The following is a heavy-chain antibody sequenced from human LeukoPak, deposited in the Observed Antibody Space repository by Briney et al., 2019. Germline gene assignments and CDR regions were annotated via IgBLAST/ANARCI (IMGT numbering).Heavy chain of an antibody. CDR3: ATVAPEDYYFDY. D-gene: IGHD3/OR15-3a*01. V-gene: IGHV1-24*01. CDR2: FDPEDGET. CDR1: GYTLTELS. J-gene: IGHJ4*02. Sequence: VSVKVSCKVSGYTLTELSMHWVRQAPGKGLEWMGGFDPEDGETIYAQKFQGRVAMTEDTSTDTAYMELSSLRSEDTAVYYCATVAPEDYYFDYWGQGTLVTVSS.